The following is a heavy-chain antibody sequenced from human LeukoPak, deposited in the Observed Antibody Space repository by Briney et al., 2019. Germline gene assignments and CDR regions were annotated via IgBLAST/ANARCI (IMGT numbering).Heavy chain of an antibody. CDR1: GYTFTSYY. D-gene: IGHD2-2*01. Sequence: ASVKVSCKASGYTFTSYYMHWVRQAPGQGLEWMGIINPSGGSTNYAQKLQGRVTMTTDTSTSTAYMELRSLRSGDTAVYYCARIRKEYCTSTSCHYYYYMDVWVKGTTVTVSS. J-gene: IGHJ6*03. V-gene: IGHV1-46*01. CDR3: ARIRKEYCTSTSCHYYYYMDV. CDR2: INPSGGST.